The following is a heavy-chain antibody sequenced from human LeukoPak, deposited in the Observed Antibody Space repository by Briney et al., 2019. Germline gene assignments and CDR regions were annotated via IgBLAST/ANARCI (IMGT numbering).Heavy chain of an antibody. CDR1: GFTFSNYR. D-gene: IGHD3-10*01. Sequence: GGSLRLSCAASGFTFSNYRMNWVRQAPGKGLEWVSSISGTSGYIYYADSVKGRFTISRDNAKNTLYLQMNSLRAEDTAVYYCARGGHGSGPYYYYGMDVWGQGTTVTVSS. V-gene: IGHV3-21*01. CDR2: ISGTSGYI. CDR3: ARGGHGSGPYYYYGMDV. J-gene: IGHJ6*02.